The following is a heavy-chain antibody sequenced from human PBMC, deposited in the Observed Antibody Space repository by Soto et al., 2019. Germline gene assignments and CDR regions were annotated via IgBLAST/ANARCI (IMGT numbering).Heavy chain of an antibody. CDR2: IYYSGST. CDR1: GGSISSGCYY. CDR3: ARDGADPGYEVCWGYFDL. D-gene: IGHD3-3*01. Sequence: QVQLQESGPGLVKPSQTLSLTCTVSGGSISSGCYYWSWIPPPTGMGLEGIGFIYYSGSTYYNPSLKSRITMSVDTSKSQFSLKLSSVTAADTAMYYCARDGADPGYEVCWGYFDLWGRGTLVTVSS. V-gene: IGHV4-31*03. J-gene: IGHJ2*01.